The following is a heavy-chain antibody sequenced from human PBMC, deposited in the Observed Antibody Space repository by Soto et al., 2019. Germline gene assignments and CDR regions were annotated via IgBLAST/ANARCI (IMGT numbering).Heavy chain of an antibody. CDR2: IYYSGST. J-gene: IGHJ4*02. CDR3: VRDQFGGILY. Sequence: PSETLSLTCTVSGGSMRGYYWSWIRQAPGKGLEWVGHIYYSGSTNYNPSLKSRVTISVDASKNQFSLNLRSVTAADTAVYYCVRDQFGGILYWGPGSLVTVSS. D-gene: IGHD3-16*01. V-gene: IGHV4-59*01. CDR1: GGSMRGYY.